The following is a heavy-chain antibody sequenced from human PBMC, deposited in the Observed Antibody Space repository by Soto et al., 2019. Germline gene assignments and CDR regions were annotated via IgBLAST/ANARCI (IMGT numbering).Heavy chain of an antibody. CDR2: VYNSGST. J-gene: IGHJ4*02. V-gene: IGHV4-59*01. D-gene: IGHD6-13*01. CDR3: ARYRREAVAGYTLDN. Sequence: SETLSLTCTVSGGSISSNYWTWIRQPPGKGLEWIGYVYNSGSTNYNPSLKSRVTISEDTSKSQFSLRVNSMTAADTAVYHCARYRREAVAGYTLDNWGQGIQVTVS. CDR1: GGSISSNY.